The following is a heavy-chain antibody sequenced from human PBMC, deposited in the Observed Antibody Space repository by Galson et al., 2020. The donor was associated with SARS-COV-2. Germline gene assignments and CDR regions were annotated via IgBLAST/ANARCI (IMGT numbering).Heavy chain of an antibody. CDR3: AGAQSLLAYYGMDV. Sequence: GGSLRLSCAASGFTFSSYAMHWVRQAPGKGLEWVAVISNDGSNKYYADSVKGRFTISRDNSKNTLYLQMNSLRAEDTAVYYCAGAQSLLAYYGMDVWGQGTTGTVSS. D-gene: IGHD3-10*01. V-gene: IGHV3-30*04. J-gene: IGHJ6*02. CDR1: GFTFSSYA. CDR2: ISNDGSNK.